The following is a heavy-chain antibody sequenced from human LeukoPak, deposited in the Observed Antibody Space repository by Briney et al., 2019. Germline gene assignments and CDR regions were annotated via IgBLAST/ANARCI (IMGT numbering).Heavy chain of an antibody. V-gene: IGHV3-23*01. Sequence: PGGSLRLSCTASGLTLNYYAVNWVRQAPGKGLQWVSGISVNDDTAYYADSVKGRFTISRDKSTNTVYLQMNSLRVEDTALFYCAKGGITYGAAAYDYWGQGTLVTVSS. D-gene: IGHD4/OR15-4a*01. CDR3: AKGGITYGAAAYDY. J-gene: IGHJ4*02. CDR2: ISVNDDTA. CDR1: GLTLNYYA.